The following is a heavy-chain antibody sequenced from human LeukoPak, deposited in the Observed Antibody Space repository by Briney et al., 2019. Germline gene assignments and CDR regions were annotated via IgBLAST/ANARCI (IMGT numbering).Heavy chain of an antibody. Sequence: SETLSLTCTVSGGSISSSSYYWGWIRQSPGKGLEWIGSIYYSGSTYYNPSLKSRVTISVDTSKNQFSLKLSSVTAADTAVYYCARHSSSWHWFDPWGQGTLVTVSS. V-gene: IGHV4-39*01. CDR2: IYYSGST. J-gene: IGHJ5*02. CDR3: ARHSSSWHWFDP. CDR1: GGSISSSSYY. D-gene: IGHD6-13*01.